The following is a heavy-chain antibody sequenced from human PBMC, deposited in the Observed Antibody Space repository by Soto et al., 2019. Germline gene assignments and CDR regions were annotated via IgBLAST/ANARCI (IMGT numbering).Heavy chain of an antibody. V-gene: IGHV3-30-3*01. J-gene: IGHJ4*02. CDR3: ARGSDTAMAPPGY. D-gene: IGHD5-18*01. CDR2: ISYDGSNK. Sequence: PGGSLRLSCAASGFTFSSYAMHWVRQAPGKGLEWVAVISYDGSNKYYADSVKGRFTISRDNSKNTLYLQMNSLRAEDTAVYYCARGSDTAMAPPGYWGQGTLVTVSS. CDR1: GFTFSSYA.